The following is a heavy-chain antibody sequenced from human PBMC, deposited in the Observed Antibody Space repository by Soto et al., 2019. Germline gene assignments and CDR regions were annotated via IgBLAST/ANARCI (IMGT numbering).Heavy chain of an antibody. CDR2: ISGSGGST. J-gene: IGHJ4*02. CDR1: GFTFSSYA. Sequence: EVQLLESGGGLVQPGGSLRLSCAASGFTFSSYAMSWVRQAPGKGLEWVSAISGSGGSTYYADSVKGRFTISRDNSKNALYLQMNSLRAEDTAVYYWAKAMSTFGGVIVMVAGFDYWGQGTLVTVSS. V-gene: IGHV3-23*01. D-gene: IGHD3-16*02. CDR3: AKAMSTFGGVIVMVAGFDY.